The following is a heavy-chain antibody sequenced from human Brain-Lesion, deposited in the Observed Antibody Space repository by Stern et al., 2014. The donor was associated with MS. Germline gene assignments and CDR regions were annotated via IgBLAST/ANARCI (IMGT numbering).Heavy chain of an antibody. CDR2: INPNTGGT. V-gene: IGHV1-2*02. CDR1: GYIFTGYY. J-gene: IGHJ6*02. Sequence: QVQLVQSGAEVKKPGASVKVSCKTSGYIFTGYYIHWVRQAPGQGLEWIAWINPNTGGTKYAQKFQGRVTMSRDTSISTAYVELSSLTSDDTAVYYCARDQRGITIFGVVTDYYYLGMDVWGQGTTVTVFS. D-gene: IGHD3-3*01. CDR3: ARDQRGITIFGVVTDYYYLGMDV.